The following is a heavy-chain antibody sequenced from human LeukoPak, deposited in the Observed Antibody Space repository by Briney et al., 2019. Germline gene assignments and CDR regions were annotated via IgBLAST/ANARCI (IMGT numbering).Heavy chain of an antibody. V-gene: IGHV3-20*04. CDR1: GFTFDDYG. J-gene: IGHJ4*02. Sequence: GGSLRLSCAASGFTFDDYGMSWVRQAPGKGLEWVSGINWNGGSTGYADSVKGRFTISRDNAKNSLYLQMNSLRAEDTALYYCAKDQGYCSSTSCYSFDYWGQGTLVTVSS. CDR3: AKDQGYCSSTSCYSFDY. D-gene: IGHD2-2*01. CDR2: INWNGGST.